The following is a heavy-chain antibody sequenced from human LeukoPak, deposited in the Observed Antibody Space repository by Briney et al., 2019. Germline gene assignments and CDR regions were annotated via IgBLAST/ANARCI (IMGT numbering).Heavy chain of an antibody. CDR3: TRERGYSYGYLLDY. V-gene: IGHV3-49*03. CDR2: IRSKAYGGTT. Sequence: GGSLRLSCTASGFTFGDYAMSWFRQAPGKGLEWVGFIRSKAYGGTTEYAASVKGRFTISRDDSKSIAYLQMNSLKTEDTAVYCCTRERGYSYGYLLDYWGQGTLVTVSS. CDR1: GFTFGDYA. J-gene: IGHJ4*02. D-gene: IGHD5-18*01.